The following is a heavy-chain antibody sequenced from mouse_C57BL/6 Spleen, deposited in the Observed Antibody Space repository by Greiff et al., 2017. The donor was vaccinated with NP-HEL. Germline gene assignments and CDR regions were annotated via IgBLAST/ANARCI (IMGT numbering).Heavy chain of an antibody. J-gene: IGHJ3*01. V-gene: IGHV10-1*01. CDR1: GFSFNTYA. D-gene: IGHD2-4*01. CDR3: VRHWDDYGAWFAY. CDR2: IRSKSNNYAT. Sequence: EVKVVESGGGLVQPKGSLKLSCAASGFSFNTYAMNWVRQAPGKGLEWVARIRSKSNNYATYYADSVKDRFTISRDDSESMLYLQMNNLKTEDTAMYYCVRHWDDYGAWFAYWGQGTLVTVSA.